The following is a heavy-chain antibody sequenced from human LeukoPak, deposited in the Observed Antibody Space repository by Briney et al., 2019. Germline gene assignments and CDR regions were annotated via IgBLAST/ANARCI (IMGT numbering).Heavy chain of an antibody. CDR3: ARAELEIDY. J-gene: IGHJ4*02. Sequence: SETLSLTCTVSGGAISSGGYYWSWIRQHPGQGLEWIGYIYYSGSTYYNPSLKSRVTISVDTSKDQFSLKLSSVTAADTAVYYCARAELEIDYWGQGTLVTVSS. CDR1: GGAISSGGYY. V-gene: IGHV4-31*03. D-gene: IGHD1-1*01. CDR2: IYYSGST.